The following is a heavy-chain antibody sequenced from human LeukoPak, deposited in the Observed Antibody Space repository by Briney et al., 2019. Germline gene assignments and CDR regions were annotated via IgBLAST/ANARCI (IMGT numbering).Heavy chain of an antibody. J-gene: IGHJ4*02. CDR1: GGSTSSSSYY. Sequence: PSETLSLTCTVSGGSTSSSSYYWGWIRLPPGKGLEWIGNIYYTGRTYYNPSLKSRVTISVDTSKNQFSLKLSSVSAADTAVYYCARLYYYDSSGPPLWGQGTLVTVSS. CDR3: ARLYYYDSSGPPL. CDR2: IYYTGRT. D-gene: IGHD3-22*01. V-gene: IGHV4-39*01.